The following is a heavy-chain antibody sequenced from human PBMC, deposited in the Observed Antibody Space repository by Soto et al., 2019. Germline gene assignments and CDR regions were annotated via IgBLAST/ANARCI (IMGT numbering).Heavy chain of an antibody. J-gene: IGHJ4*02. CDR3: ARGGAPVTTPFDY. Sequence: QVQLVESGGGLVKPGGSLRLSCAASGFAFSDPYMSWIRQAPGKGLEWISYISSSGSTIYYADSVKGRFTTSRDNAKKTLYLQMDSLTADDTAVYYCARGGAPVTTPFDYWGQGTQVTVSS. CDR2: ISSSGSTI. V-gene: IGHV3-11*01. CDR1: GFAFSDPY. D-gene: IGHD4-17*01.